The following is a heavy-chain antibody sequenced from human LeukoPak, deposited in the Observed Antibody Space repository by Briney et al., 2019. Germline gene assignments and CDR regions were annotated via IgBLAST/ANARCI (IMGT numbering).Heavy chain of an antibody. D-gene: IGHD3-10*02. Sequence: GGSLRLSCAASGFTFSSYEMNWVRHAPGKGLEWVSYISSSGSTIYYADSVKGRFTISRDNAKNSLYLQMNSLRAEDTAVYYCAELGITIIGGVWGKGSTVTISS. CDR1: GFTFSSYE. J-gene: IGHJ6*04. CDR3: AELGITIIGGV. CDR2: ISSSGSTI. V-gene: IGHV3-48*03.